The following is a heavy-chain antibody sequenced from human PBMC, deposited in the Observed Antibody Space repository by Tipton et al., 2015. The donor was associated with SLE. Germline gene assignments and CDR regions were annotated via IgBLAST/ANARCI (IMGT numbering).Heavy chain of an antibody. D-gene: IGHD1-26*01. CDR1: GFTFDDYG. CDR2: ISRNSGSI. V-gene: IGHV3-9*01. Sequence: SLRLSCAASGFTFDDYGMSWVRQAPGKGLEWVSGISRNSGSIGYADSVKGRFTISRDNAKNSLYLQMNSLRAEDTALYYCAKWGATTGFDYWGQGTLVTVSS. J-gene: IGHJ4*02. CDR3: AKWGATTGFDY.